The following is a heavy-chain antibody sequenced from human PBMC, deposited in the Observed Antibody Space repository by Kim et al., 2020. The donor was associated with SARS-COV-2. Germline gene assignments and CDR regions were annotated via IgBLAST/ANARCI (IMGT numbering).Heavy chain of an antibody. J-gene: IGHJ3*02. V-gene: IGHV4-34*01. Sequence: SETLSLTCAVYGGSFSGYYWNWLRQPPGKGLEWIGAINHSGSTNYNPSLKSRVTISVDTSSNQFSLKLSSVPAADTAVYYCARRASYYGSGSYAFDIWGQGTMVTVSS. D-gene: IGHD3-10*01. CDR3: ARRASYYGSGSYAFDI. CDR2: INHSGST. CDR1: GGSFSGYY.